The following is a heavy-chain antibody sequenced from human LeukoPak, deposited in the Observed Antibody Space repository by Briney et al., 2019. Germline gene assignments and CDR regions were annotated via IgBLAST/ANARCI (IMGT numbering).Heavy chain of an antibody. Sequence: PSETLSLTCTVSGYSISNGYYWAWLRQPPGKGLEWIGSIYHSGSTYYNPSLNSRVTISVDTSKNQFSLKLSSVTAADTAVYYCARDQYEAPDYWGQGTLVTVSS. CDR3: ARDQYEAPDY. J-gene: IGHJ4*02. D-gene: IGHD3-3*01. CDR1: GYSISNGYY. CDR2: IYHSGST. V-gene: IGHV4-38-2*02.